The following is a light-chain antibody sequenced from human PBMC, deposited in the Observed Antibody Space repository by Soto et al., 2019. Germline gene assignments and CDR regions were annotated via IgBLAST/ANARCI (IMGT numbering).Light chain of an antibody. V-gene: IGKV1-39*01. Sequence: VQVTQSPSSLSASVGDRVTITCRASQGISTYLNWFQQKPGKAPELLIYAASSLQSAVPSRFSGSGSGTDFILTINSLQPEDFATYYCQQSYRTPLTVGGGTKVDI. CDR3: QQSYRTPLT. CDR1: QGISTY. CDR2: AAS. J-gene: IGKJ4*01.